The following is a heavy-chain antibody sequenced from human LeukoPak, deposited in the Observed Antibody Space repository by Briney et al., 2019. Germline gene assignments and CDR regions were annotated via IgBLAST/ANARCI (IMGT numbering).Heavy chain of an antibody. D-gene: IGHD1-26*01. J-gene: IGHJ4*02. Sequence: ASVKVSCKASGYTFTGYYMHWVRQAPGQGLEWMGRTNPNSGGTKYAQKFQGRVTMTRDTSTSTVYMELSSLRSEDTAVYYCAREGPSYNFDYWGQGALVTVSS. CDR2: TNPNSGGT. CDR1: GYTFTGYY. CDR3: AREGPSYNFDY. V-gene: IGHV1-2*02.